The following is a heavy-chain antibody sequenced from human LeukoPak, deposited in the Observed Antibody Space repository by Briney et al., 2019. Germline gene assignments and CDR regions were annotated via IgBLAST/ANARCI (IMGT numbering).Heavy chain of an antibody. D-gene: IGHD3-10*01. Sequence: PSETLSLTCAVYGGSFSGYYWSWIRQPPGKGLEWIGEINHSGSTNYNPSLKSRVTISVDTSKNQFSLKLSSVTAADTAVYYCARGTKGSGSHSGVDYYYGMDVWGQGTTVTVSS. CDR1: GGSFSGYY. CDR3: ARGTKGSGSHSGVDYYYGMDV. V-gene: IGHV4-34*01. J-gene: IGHJ6*02. CDR2: INHSGST.